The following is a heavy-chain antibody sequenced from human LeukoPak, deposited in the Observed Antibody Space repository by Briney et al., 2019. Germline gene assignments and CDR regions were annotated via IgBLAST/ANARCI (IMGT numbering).Heavy chain of an antibody. J-gene: IGHJ4*02. CDR3: ARHIVVTPDFDY. CDR1: GYSISSGYY. Sequence: SETLSLTCTVSGYSISSGYYWSWIRQPPGKGLEWIGYIYYSGSTNYNPSLKSRVTISVDTSKNQFSLKLSSVTAADTAVYYCARHIVVTPDFDYWGQGTLVTVSS. CDR2: IYYSGST. V-gene: IGHV4-61*01. D-gene: IGHD5-12*01.